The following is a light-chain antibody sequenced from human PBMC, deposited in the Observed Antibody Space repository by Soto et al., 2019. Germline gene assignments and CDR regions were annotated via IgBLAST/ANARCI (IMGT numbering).Light chain of an antibody. CDR3: SSYTSYTTLWV. CDR2: GVS. CDR1: GSDIGNYNY. V-gene: IGLV2-14*01. J-gene: IGLJ3*02. Sequence: QSALTQPASVSGSPGQSITISCTGTGSDIGNYNYVSWYQQHPGKAPKLMIYGVSNRPSGVSNRFSGSKSGNAASLTISGLQAEGEADYYCSSYTSYTTLWVFGGGTKLTVL.